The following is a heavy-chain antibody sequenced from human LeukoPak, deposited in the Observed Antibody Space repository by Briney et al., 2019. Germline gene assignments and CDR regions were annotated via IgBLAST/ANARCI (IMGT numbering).Heavy chain of an antibody. Sequence: GESLKISCKGSGYRFTSYWIGWVRQMPGKGLEWMGIIYPGDSDTRYSPSFQGQVTISADKSITTAYLQWSSLKASDTAIYYCARREMTTSHFDFWGQGTLVTVSS. J-gene: IGHJ4*02. V-gene: IGHV5-51*01. CDR3: ARREMTTSHFDF. CDR2: IYPGDSDT. CDR1: GYRFTSYW. D-gene: IGHD5-24*01.